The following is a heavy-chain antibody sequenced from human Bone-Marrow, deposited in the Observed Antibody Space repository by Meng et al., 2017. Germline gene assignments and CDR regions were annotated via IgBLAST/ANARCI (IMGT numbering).Heavy chain of an antibody. CDR2: INHSGST. CDR1: GGSFSGYY. Sequence: QVQLKQWGAGLLQPSETLSLTCAVYGGSFSGYYWSWIRQPPGKGLEWIGEINHSGSTNYNPSLKSRVTISVDTSKNQFSLKLSSVTAADTAVYYCARDNTMIGSFDYWGQGTLVTVSS. V-gene: IGHV4-34*01. J-gene: IGHJ4*02. D-gene: IGHD3-22*01. CDR3: ARDNTMIGSFDY.